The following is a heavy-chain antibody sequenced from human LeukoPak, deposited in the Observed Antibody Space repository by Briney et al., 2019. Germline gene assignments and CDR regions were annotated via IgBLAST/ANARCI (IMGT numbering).Heavy chain of an antibody. D-gene: IGHD2-15*01. Sequence: SETLSLTCTVSSDSVSSGYWTWIRQSPGKGLEWIGYISDSGVTDYNPSLKSRLTISVDSTNNKFSLNLHSVTAADTAVYYCAGRGHRYSRDWGQGILVTVSS. CDR2: ISDSGVT. V-gene: IGHV4-4*09. CDR1: SDSVSSGY. J-gene: IGHJ1*01. CDR3: AGRGHRYSRD.